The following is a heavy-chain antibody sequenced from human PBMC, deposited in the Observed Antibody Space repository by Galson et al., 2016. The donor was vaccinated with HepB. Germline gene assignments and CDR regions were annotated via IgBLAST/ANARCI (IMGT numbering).Heavy chain of an antibody. Sequence: TLSLTCSVSGGSTSSADHYWNWIRQHPGKGLEWIGYIYYSGRTYYNPSLKSRFTISVDTSKNQFSLKLSSVTAADTAVYYCARSHVWADLDFWGQGTLVTVSS. CDR3: ARSHVWADLDF. D-gene: IGHD3-16*01. CDR2: IYYSGRT. CDR1: GGSTSSADHY. J-gene: IGHJ4*02. V-gene: IGHV4-31*03.